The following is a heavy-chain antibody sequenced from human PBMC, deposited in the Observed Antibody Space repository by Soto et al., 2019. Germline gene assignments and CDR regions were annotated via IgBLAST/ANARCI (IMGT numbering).Heavy chain of an antibody. V-gene: IGHV5-51*01. J-gene: IGHJ6*02. CDR1: GYSFNSYW. CDR2: NYPADSYT. CDR3: ARQFHDHNGGGYYCYGLDV. Sequence: PGESLKISCEASGYSFNSYWVAWVRQMPGKGLEWMGPNYPADSYTRYSPSFQGQVTISADKYINTAYLQWSSLKASDTGINYCARQFHDHNGGGYYCYGLDVWGQGTTVTVSS. D-gene: IGHD2-8*01.